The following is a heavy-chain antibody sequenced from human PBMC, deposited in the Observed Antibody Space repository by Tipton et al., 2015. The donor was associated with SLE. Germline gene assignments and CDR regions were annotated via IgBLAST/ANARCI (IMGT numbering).Heavy chain of an antibody. CDR3: ARAIGVNYFNF. CDR2: INYSGTT. CDR1: GDSISNNNYY. Sequence: TLSLTCTLSGDSISNNNYYWGWIRQPPGKGLEWIGNINYSGTTYFNPSLKTRITISVDRSMVHFSLRLASVTAADTAVYYCARAIGVNYFNFWGQGILVTVSS. J-gene: IGHJ4*02. D-gene: IGHD3-16*01. V-gene: IGHV4-39*02.